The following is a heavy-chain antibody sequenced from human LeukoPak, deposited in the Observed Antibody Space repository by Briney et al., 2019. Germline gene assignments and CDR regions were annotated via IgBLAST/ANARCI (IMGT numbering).Heavy chain of an antibody. D-gene: IGHD6-6*01. CDR1: GFTFSPYS. Sequence: PGGSLRLSCAASGFTFSPYSMNWVRQAPGKGLEWLSYIAGNGDTIYYADSVKGRFTISRENAENSLYLQMNSLRAEDTAVYYCSRSSGPLDFWGQGTLVTVSS. CDR2: IAGNGDTI. CDR3: SRSSGPLDF. J-gene: IGHJ4*02. V-gene: IGHV3-48*01.